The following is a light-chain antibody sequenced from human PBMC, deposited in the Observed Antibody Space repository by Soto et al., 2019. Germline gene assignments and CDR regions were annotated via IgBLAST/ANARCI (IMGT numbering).Light chain of an antibody. CDR1: SSDVGGYNY. Sequence: QSALTQPASVSGSPGQSITLSCTGTSSDVGGYNYVSLYQQHPGKAPKLMNYDVSNRPSGVSNRFSGCKSGNTASLNISGLQADDEADYYCSSYTSSSALGVLGIGTKLTVL. CDR2: DVS. J-gene: IGLJ1*01. CDR3: SSYTSSSALGV. V-gene: IGLV2-14*01.